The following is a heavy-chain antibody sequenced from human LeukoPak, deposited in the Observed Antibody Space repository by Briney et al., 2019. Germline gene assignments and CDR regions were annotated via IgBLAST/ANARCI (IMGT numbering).Heavy chain of an antibody. Sequence: GGSLRLSCAASGFTFSDYYMSWIRQAPGKGLEWVSYISSSGSTIYYADSVKGRFTISRDNAKNSLYLQMNSLRAEDTAVYYCAKDDYYDSSVSDYWGQGTLVTVSS. J-gene: IGHJ4*02. V-gene: IGHV3-11*01. D-gene: IGHD3-22*01. CDR2: ISSSGSTI. CDR3: AKDDYYDSSVSDY. CDR1: GFTFSDYY.